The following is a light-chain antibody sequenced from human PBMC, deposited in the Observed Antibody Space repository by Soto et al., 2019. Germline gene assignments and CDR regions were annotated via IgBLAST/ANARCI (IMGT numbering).Light chain of an antibody. CDR1: QSVGSN. Sequence: EIVLTQSPATPSVPPGERSAVSCRASQSVGSNLAWYQHKPGQAPRLLIYGASTRATGIPARFSGSGSGTEFTLTISTLQSEDLAVYYCQQSDRWPYTFGQGTKVDIK. V-gene: IGKV3-15*01. CDR2: GAS. J-gene: IGKJ2*01. CDR3: QQSDRWPYT.